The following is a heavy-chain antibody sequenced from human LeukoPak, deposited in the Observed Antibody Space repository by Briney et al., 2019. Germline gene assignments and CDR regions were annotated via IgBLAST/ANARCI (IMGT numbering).Heavy chain of an antibody. D-gene: IGHD3-9*01. V-gene: IGHV3-21*01. Sequence: PGGSLRLSCAASGFTFSSYSMNWVRQAPGKGLAWVSSISSSSSYIYYADSVKGRFAISRDNSKNTMYVQMNSLRAEDTAVYYCARDTTDFRYFDWPLDYWGQGTLVTVSS. CDR1: GFTFSSYS. CDR2: ISSSSSYI. J-gene: IGHJ4*02. CDR3: ARDTTDFRYFDWPLDY.